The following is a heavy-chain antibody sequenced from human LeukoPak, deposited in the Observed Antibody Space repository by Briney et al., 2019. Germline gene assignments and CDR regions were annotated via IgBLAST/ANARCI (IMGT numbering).Heavy chain of an antibody. D-gene: IGHD5-18*01. CDR3: TRGYNTASLD. Sequence: PGGSLRLSCVASGFTFSRNLLHWVRQVPGKGLVWVSRINTDGSTTNYADSVKGRFTISRDNTKNTLYLQMNSLRAEDSAVYFCTRGYNTASLDWGQGTRITVAS. CDR2: INTDGSTT. CDR1: GFTFSRNL. V-gene: IGHV3-74*01. J-gene: IGHJ4*02.